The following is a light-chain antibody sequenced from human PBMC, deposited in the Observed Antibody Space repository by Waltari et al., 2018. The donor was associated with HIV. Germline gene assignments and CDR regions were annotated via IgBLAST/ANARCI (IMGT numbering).Light chain of an antibody. Sequence: QSVLTQPPSASGTPGQRVTISCSGGSSNIGSNTVNWYQQLPGTAPKLLIYSNNQRPSGVPDRCSGSKSGTSASLAISGLQSEDEADYYCVAWDDSLNGWVFGGGTKLTVL. CDR1: SSNIGSNT. V-gene: IGLV1-44*01. J-gene: IGLJ3*02. CDR3: VAWDDSLNGWV. CDR2: SNN.